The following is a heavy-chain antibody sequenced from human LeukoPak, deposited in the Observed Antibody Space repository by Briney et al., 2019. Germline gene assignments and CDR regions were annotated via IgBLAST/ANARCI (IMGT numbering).Heavy chain of an antibody. CDR1: GGSISSYY. CDR3: ARDQRGSYYPYYYYGMDV. V-gene: IGHV4-59*12. Sequence: SETLSLTCTVSGGSISSYYWSWIRQPPGKGLEWIGYIYYSGSTNYNPSLRSRVTISVDTSKNQFSLQLNSVTPEDTAVYYCARDQRGSYYPYYYYGMDVWGQGTTVTVSS. J-gene: IGHJ6*02. CDR2: IYYSGST. D-gene: IGHD1-26*01.